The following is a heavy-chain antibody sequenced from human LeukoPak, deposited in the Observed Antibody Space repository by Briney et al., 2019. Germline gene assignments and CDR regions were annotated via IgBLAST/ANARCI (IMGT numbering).Heavy chain of an antibody. Sequence: PGGSLRLSCAASGFTFSSYSMNWVRQAPGKGLEWVSSISSSSSYIYYADSVKGRFTISRDNSKNTLYLQMNSLRAEDTAVYYCARDVEYYYYYYMDVWGKGTTVTVSS. J-gene: IGHJ6*03. CDR3: ARDVEYYYYYYMDV. CDR2: ISSSSSYI. D-gene: IGHD2-21*01. V-gene: IGHV3-21*01. CDR1: GFTFSSYS.